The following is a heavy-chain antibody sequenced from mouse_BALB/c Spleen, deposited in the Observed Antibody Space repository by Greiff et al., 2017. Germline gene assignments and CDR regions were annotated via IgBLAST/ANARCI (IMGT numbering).Heavy chain of an antibody. J-gene: IGHJ2*01. CDR1: GFTFSSYT. CDR3: ASDTTATFDY. Sequence: EVMLVESGGGLVQPGGSLKLSCAASGFTFSSYTMSWVRQTPEKRLEWVAYISNGGGSTYYPDSVKGRFTISRDNAKNTLYLQMSSLRSEDTAMYYCASDTTATFDYWGQGTTLTVSS. V-gene: IGHV5-12-2*01. D-gene: IGHD1-2*01. CDR2: ISNGGGST.